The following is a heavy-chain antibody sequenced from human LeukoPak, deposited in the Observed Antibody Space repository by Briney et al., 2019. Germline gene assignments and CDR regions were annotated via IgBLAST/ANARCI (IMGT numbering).Heavy chain of an antibody. J-gene: IGHJ4*02. CDR1: GFSVGSNF. V-gene: IGHV3-53*01. Sequence: GGSLRLSCAASGFSVGSNFMGWVRQAPGKGLEWVSVIYSDGTTYYVDSVKGRFTISRDNSKNTLYLQMNSLRAEDTAVYYCARDSYFETTGYYYSDYWGQGTLVTVSS. D-gene: IGHD3-22*01. CDR2: IYSDGTT. CDR3: ARDSYFETTGYYYSDY.